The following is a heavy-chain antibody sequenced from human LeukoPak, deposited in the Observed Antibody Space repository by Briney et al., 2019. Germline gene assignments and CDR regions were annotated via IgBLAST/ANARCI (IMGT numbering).Heavy chain of an antibody. CDR2: IYHSGST. Sequence: SETLSLTCAVSGGSISSSNWWSWVRQPPGKGLEWIGEIYHSGSTNYNPSLKSRVTISVDTSKNQFSLKLSSVTAADTAVYYCARALRYSSGWYGGNSAFDIWGQGTMVTVSS. D-gene: IGHD6-19*01. CDR1: GGSISSSNW. CDR3: ARALRYSSGWYGGNSAFDI. J-gene: IGHJ3*02. V-gene: IGHV4-4*02.